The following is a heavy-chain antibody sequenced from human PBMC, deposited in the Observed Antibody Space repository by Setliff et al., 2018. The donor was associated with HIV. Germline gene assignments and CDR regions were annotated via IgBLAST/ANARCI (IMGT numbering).Heavy chain of an antibody. J-gene: IGHJ5*02. Sequence: SVKVSCKASGGAFNINAVTWVRQAPGQGLEWVGAIIPMFVTANYAQKFQDRVTITADESTSTAYMELSSLRFEDTAVYYCARAKATRQARPTNCFDPWGQGTLVTVSS. CDR1: GGAFNINA. V-gene: IGHV1-69*13. CDR2: IIPMFVTA. D-gene: IGHD1-1*01. CDR3: ARAKATRQARPTNCFDP.